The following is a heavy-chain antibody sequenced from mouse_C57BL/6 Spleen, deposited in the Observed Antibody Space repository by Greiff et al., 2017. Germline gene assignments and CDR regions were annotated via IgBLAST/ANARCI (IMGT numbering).Heavy chain of an antibody. V-gene: IGHV5-6*01. CDR2: ISSGGSYT. CDR1: GFTFSSYG. CDR3: ASYYGSSYWYFDV. Sequence: EVQLKESGGDLVKPGGSLKLSCAASGFTFSSYGMSWVRQTPDKRLEWVATISSGGSYTYYPDSVKGRFTISRDNAKNTLYLQMSSLKSEDTAMYYCASYYGSSYWYFDVWGTGTTVTVSS. J-gene: IGHJ1*03. D-gene: IGHD1-1*01.